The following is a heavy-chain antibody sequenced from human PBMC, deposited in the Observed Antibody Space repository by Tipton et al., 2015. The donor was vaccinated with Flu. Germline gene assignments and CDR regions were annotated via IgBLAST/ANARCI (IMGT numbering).Heavy chain of an antibody. D-gene: IGHD3-16*01. CDR3: ARDEGVVNYYFGMDA. CDR2: IWYDGSNI. J-gene: IGHJ6*01. Sequence: SLRLSCKVSGFDFSVYGMHWVRQAPGKGLEWVAVIWYDGSNIHYADSVKGRFTISRDNPKNTLYLQMNGLRAEDTAVYYCARDEGVVNYYFGMDAWGQGTTVTVSS. V-gene: IGHV3-33*01. CDR1: GFDFSVYG.